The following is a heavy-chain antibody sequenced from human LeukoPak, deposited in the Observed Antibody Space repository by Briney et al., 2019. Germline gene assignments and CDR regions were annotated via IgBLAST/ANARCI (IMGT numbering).Heavy chain of an antibody. CDR1: GGTFSSYA. Sequence: SVKVSCKASGGTFSSYAISWVRQAPGQGLEWMGRIIPILGIANYAQKFQGRVTITADKSTSTAYMELSSLRSEDTAVYYCARVGTDSSWYAEYFQHWGQGTLVTVSS. J-gene: IGHJ1*01. CDR3: ARVGTDSSWYAEYFQH. CDR2: IIPILGIA. V-gene: IGHV1-69*04. D-gene: IGHD6-13*01.